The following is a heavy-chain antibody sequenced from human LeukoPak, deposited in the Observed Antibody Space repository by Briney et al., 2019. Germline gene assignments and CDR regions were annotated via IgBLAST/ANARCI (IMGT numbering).Heavy chain of an antibody. V-gene: IGHV3-33*01. J-gene: IGHJ4*02. D-gene: IGHD1/OR15-1a*01. CDR1: GFTFSSYG. Sequence: GRSLRLSCAASGFTFSSYGMHWVRQAPGKGLEWVAVIWYDGSNKYYADSVKGRFTISRDNPKNTLYLQMNSLRAEDTAVYYCARGKQTYYFDYWGQGTLVTVSS. CDR3: ARGKQTYYFDY. CDR2: IWYDGSNK.